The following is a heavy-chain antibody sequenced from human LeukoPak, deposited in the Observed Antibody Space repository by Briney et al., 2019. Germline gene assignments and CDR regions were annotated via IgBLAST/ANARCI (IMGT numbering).Heavy chain of an antibody. CDR3: ITDRDGCYSPDCYPFDN. CDR1: GFTFSSHG. CDR2: IKSNFDGETR. V-gene: IGHV3-15*01. D-gene: IGHD2-21*02. J-gene: IGHJ4*02. Sequence: PGGSLRLSCAASGFTFSSHGMHWVRQAPGKGLEWVGRIKSNFDGETREYAAPVNGRFTISRDDSKKTLYLQMDSLKTEDTAVYYCITDRDGCYSPDCYPFDNWGQGTLVTVSS.